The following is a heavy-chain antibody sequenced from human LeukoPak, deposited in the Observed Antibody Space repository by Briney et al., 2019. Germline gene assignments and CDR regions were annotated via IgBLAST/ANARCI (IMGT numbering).Heavy chain of an antibody. Sequence: ASETLCLTCAVYGGSFSGYYWSWIRQPPGKGLEWIGEINHSGSTNYNPSLKSRVTISVDTSKNQFSLKLSSVTAADTAVYYCARGRIDLYCSGGSCYIDYWGQGTLVTVSS. CDR1: GGSFSGYY. CDR2: INHSGST. CDR3: ARGRIDLYCSGGSCYIDY. J-gene: IGHJ4*02. V-gene: IGHV4-34*01. D-gene: IGHD2-15*01.